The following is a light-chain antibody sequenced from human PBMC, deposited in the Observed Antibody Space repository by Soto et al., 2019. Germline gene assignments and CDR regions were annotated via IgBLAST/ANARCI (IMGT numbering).Light chain of an antibody. CDR2: LNSDGSH. V-gene: IGLV4-69*01. CDR3: QTWGADSVI. J-gene: IGLJ2*01. CDR1: SGHSSYA. Sequence: QLVLTQSPTASASLGASVKLTCTLSSGHSSYAIAWHQQQPEKGPRFLMKLNSDGSHSKGDGISDRFSGSSSGAERYLTISSLQSEDEADYYCQTWGADSVIFGGGTKLTVL.